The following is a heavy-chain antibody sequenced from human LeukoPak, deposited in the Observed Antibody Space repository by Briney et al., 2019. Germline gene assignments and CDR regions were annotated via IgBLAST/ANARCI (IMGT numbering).Heavy chain of an antibody. D-gene: IGHD6-13*01. CDR2: ISYDGSNK. V-gene: IGHV3-30-3*01. CDR3: CCIAAAGSGPWYFDL. CDR1: GFTFSSYW. Sequence: GGSLRLSCVASGFTFSSYWMSWVRQAPGKGLEWVAVISYDGSNKYYADSVKGRFTISRDNAKNSLYLQMNSLRAEDTAVYYCCCIAAAGSGPWYFDLWGRGTLVTVSS. J-gene: IGHJ2*01.